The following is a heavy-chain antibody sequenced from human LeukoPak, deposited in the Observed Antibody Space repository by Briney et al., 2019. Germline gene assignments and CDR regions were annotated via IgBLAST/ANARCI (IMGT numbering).Heavy chain of an antibody. CDR3: ARQDDYGDYGY. J-gene: IGHJ4*02. D-gene: IGHD4-17*01. CDR2: IYYSGST. V-gene: IGHV4-39*01. Sequence: SETLSLTCAVSGGSITSSNWWSWVRQPPGKGLEWIGSIYYSGSTYYNPSLKSRVTISVDTSKNQFSLKLSSVTAADTAVYYCARQDDYGDYGYWGQGTLVTVSS. CDR1: GGSITSSNW.